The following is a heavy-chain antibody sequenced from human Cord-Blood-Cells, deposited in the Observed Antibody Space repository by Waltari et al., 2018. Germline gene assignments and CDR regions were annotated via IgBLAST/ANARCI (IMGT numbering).Heavy chain of an antibody. J-gene: IGHJ4*02. CDR1: GFTFSSYA. CDR2: ISGSGGST. V-gene: IGHV3-23*01. CDR3: ATTSPNYSTSDY. Sequence: EVQLLESGGGLVQPGRSLRLSCAAPGFTFSSYAMSSVRQAPGKGLEWVSAISGSGGSTYYADSVKGRFTISRDNSKNTLYLQMNSLRAEDTAVYYCATTSPNYSTSDYWGQGTLVTVSS. D-gene: IGHD4-4*01.